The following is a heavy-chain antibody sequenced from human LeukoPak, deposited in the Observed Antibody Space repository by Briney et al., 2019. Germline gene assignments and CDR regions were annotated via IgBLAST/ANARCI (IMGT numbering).Heavy chain of an antibody. D-gene: IGHD1-26*01. CDR1: GDSISSYY. V-gene: IGHV4-59*01. CDR2: IYYSGST. J-gene: IGHJ4*02. Sequence: TSETLSLTCTVSGDSISSYYWSWIRQPPGKGLEWIGYIYYSGSTNHNPSLKSRVTISLDTPKNQFSLQLSSVTAADTAVYYCARAGSYYYVDYWGQGTLVTVSS. CDR3: ARAGSYYYVDY.